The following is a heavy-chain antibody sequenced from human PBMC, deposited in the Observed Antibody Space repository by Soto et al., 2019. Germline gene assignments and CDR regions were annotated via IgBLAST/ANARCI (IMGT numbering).Heavy chain of an antibody. CDR3: ARVLGYCSGTNCYPDY. CDR2: IYYSGST. D-gene: IGHD2-15*01. J-gene: IGHJ4*02. CDR1: GGSISRSGYY. Sequence: SETLSLTCAVSGGSISRSGYYWSWIRQHPGKGLEWIGYIYYSGSTYYNPSLKSRVIISSDTSKNQFSLKLSSVTAADTAVYYCARVLGYCSGTNCYPDYWGQGTLVTVSS. V-gene: IGHV4-31*11.